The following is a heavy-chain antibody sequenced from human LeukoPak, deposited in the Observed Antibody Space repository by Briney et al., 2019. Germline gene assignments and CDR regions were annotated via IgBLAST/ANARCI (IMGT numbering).Heavy chain of an antibody. CDR1: GFTFRSYG. CDR3: ARVYSPRYCSSTSCYQSHTALDY. V-gene: IGHV3-33*01. D-gene: IGHD2-2*01. CDR2: ISYDGGND. Sequence: GGSLTLSCAASGFTFRSYGMYWVRRTPGKGLEWVAIISYDGGNDYSADSVKGRFTISRDNAENTLFLEMNSLRAEDTAVYYCARVYSPRYCSSTSCYQSHTALDYWGQGTLVTVSS. J-gene: IGHJ4*02.